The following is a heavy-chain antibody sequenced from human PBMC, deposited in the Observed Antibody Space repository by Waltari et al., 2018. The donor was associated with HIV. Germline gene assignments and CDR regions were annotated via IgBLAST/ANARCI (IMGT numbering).Heavy chain of an antibody. Sequence: QLQLQESGPGLVKPSETLSLTCTVSGGSISSSSYYWGWIRQPPGKGLEWIGSIYYSGSTYYNPSLKSRVTIAVDTSKNQFSLKLSSVTAADTAVYYCASPRVEGSGWSLMTYWYFDLWGRGTLVTVSS. V-gene: IGHV4-39*01. D-gene: IGHD6-19*01. J-gene: IGHJ2*01. CDR2: IYYSGST. CDR1: GGSISSSSYY. CDR3: ASPRVEGSGWSLMTYWYFDL.